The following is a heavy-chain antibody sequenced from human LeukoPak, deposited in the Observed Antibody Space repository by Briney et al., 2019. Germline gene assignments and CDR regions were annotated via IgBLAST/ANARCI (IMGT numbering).Heavy chain of an antibody. CDR3: ARDPDSSGPSYFDY. CDR1: GFTFSSYA. J-gene: IGHJ4*02. CDR2: ISYDGSNK. Sequence: PGGSLRLSCAASGFTFSSYAMHWVRQAPGKGLEWVAVISYDGSNKYYADSVKGRFTISRDNSKNTLYLQMKSLRAEDTAVYYCARDPDSSGPSYFDYWGQGTLVTVSS. V-gene: IGHV3-30-3*01. D-gene: IGHD3-22*01.